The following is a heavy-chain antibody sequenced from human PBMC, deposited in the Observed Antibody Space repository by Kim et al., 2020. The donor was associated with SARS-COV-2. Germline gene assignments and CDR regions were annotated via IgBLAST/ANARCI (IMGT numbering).Heavy chain of an antibody. Sequence: SVKVSCKASGGTFSSYAISWVRQAPGQGLEWMGGIIPIFGTANYAQKFQGRVTITADESTSTAYMELSSLRSEDTAVYYCAREKGRSKDIVVVPAAMYGGNFWYYGMDVWGQGTTVTVSS. CDR3: AREKGRSKDIVVVPAAMYGGNFWYYGMDV. CDR2: IIPIFGTA. CDR1: GGTFSSYA. J-gene: IGHJ6*02. V-gene: IGHV1-69*13. D-gene: IGHD2-2*01.